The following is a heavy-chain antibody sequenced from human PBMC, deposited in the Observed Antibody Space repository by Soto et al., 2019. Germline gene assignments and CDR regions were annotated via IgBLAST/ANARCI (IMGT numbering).Heavy chain of an antibody. D-gene: IGHD1-26*01. CDR2: IYYSGST. V-gene: IGHV4-39*01. J-gene: IGHJ4*02. Sequence: PSETLSLTCTVSGGSISSSSYYWGWIRQPPGKGLEWIGSIYYSGSTYYNPSLKSRVTISVDTSKNQFSLKLSSVTAADTAVYYCASGSYRSYEFDYWGQGTLVTVSS. CDR1: GGSISSSSYY. CDR3: ASGSYRSYEFDY.